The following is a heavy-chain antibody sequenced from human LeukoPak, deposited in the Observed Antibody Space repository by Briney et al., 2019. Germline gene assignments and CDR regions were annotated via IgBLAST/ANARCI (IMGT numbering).Heavy chain of an antibody. Sequence: VASVKVSCKASGYTFTGYYMHWVRQAPGQGLEWMGWINPNSGGTNYAQKFQGRVTMTRDTSISTAYMELSRLRSDDTAVYYCARDRVGAGTVDYWGQGTLVTVSS. CDR1: GYTFTGYY. J-gene: IGHJ4*02. CDR2: INPNSGGT. V-gene: IGHV1-2*02. D-gene: IGHD1-26*01. CDR3: ARDRVGAGTVDY.